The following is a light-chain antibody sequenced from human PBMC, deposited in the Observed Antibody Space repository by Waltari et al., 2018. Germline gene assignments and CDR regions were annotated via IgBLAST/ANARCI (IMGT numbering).Light chain of an antibody. J-gene: IGLJ2*01. CDR1: TSNLGTNP. Sequence: QSVLTQPPSTSGPPGPRVTISCSGSTSNLGTNPVPWYQLLPGTAPKTVIFANYHRPSGVPDRFSASKSGTSASLVISGLQSEDEADYFCATWDDSLSGRVFGGGTKVTVL. CDR2: ANY. V-gene: IGLV1-44*01. CDR3: ATWDDSLSGRV.